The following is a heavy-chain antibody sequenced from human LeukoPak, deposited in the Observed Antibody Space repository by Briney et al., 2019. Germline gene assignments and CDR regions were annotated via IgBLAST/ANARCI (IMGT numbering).Heavy chain of an antibody. CDR1: GGSISSNTYY. J-gene: IGHJ4*02. V-gene: IGHV4-39*01. D-gene: IGHD4-17*01. CDR3: AGNYGDYPFDY. CDR2: IYYSGST. Sequence: SETLSLTCTVSGGSISSNTYYSGWIRQPPGKGLVWIGTIYYSGSTYYNPSLKSRVTISVDTSKNQFSLKLSSVTAADTAVYYCAGNYGDYPFDYWGQGTLVTVSS.